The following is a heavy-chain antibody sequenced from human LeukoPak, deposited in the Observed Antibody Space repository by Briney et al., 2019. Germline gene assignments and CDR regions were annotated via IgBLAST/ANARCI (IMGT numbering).Heavy chain of an antibody. CDR3: ARVGYDFWSGYYTADYYYYYMDV. D-gene: IGHD3-3*01. CDR2: ISYSGGT. Sequence: SETLSLTCTVAGGSISSYYWSWIRQPAKGVLGWVGYISYSGGTNYNPSFKGRVTISVDTSKSQFSLKLSCVSAADTAVYYCARVGYDFWSGYYTADYYYYYMDVWGKGTTVTVSS. CDR1: GGSISSYY. V-gene: IGHV4-59*01. J-gene: IGHJ6*03.